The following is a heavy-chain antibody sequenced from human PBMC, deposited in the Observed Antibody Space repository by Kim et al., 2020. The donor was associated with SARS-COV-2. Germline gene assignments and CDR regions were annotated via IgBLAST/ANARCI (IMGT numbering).Heavy chain of an antibody. CDR3: AKLPGRLTGEDY. D-gene: IGHD7-27*01. CDR1: GFSFRSNT. V-gene: IGHV3-23*01. J-gene: IGHJ4*02. Sequence: GGSLRLSCAVSGFSFRSNTMSWVRQAPGKGLEWVSSISDSGGSTYYADSVRGRFTISRDNSKNTLYLQMNSLRDEDTAVYYCAKLPGRLTGEDYWGEGTL. CDR2: ISDSGGST.